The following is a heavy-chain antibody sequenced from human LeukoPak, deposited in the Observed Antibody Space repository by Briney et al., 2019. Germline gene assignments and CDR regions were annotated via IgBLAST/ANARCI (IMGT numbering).Heavy chain of an antibody. J-gene: IGHJ6*03. V-gene: IGHV4-61*02. CDR2: IYTSGST. Sequence: PSQTLSLTCTVSGGSISSGSYYWSWIRQPAGKGLEWIGRIYTSGSTSYNPSLKSRVTISVDTSKNQFSLKLSSVTAADTAVYYCARVKRGYDSSGYSYYYYYYMDVWGKGTTVTISS. CDR3: ARVKRGYDSSGYSYYYYYYMDV. CDR1: GGSISSGSYY. D-gene: IGHD3-22*01.